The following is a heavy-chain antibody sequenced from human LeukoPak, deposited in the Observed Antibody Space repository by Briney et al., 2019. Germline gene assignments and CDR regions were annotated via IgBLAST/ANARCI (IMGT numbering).Heavy chain of an antibody. CDR3: ARRGSSRQTTFDYYYYYMDV. CDR2: VNPNSGNT. Sequence: ASVKVSCKASGYTFTSYDINWVRQATGQGLEWMGWVNPNSGNTGYAQKFQGRVTTTRNTSISTAYMELSSLRSEDTAVYYCARRGSSRQTTFDYYYYYMDVWGKGTTVTVSS. CDR1: GYTFTSYD. V-gene: IGHV1-8*01. J-gene: IGHJ6*03. D-gene: IGHD6-13*01.